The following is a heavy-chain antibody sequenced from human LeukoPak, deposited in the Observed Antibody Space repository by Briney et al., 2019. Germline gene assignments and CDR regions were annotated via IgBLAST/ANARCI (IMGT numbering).Heavy chain of an antibody. CDR2: MSYDGSYK. CDR3: AKIPPANYYYHDGMDV. CDR1: GFTFSTYG. J-gene: IGHJ6*02. Sequence: GGSLRLSCAASGFTFSTYGMHWVRQAPGKGLEWVAVMSYDGSYKYYGDSVKGRFSISRDNSKNTLYLQMNSLKAEDTAVYYCAKIPPANYYYHDGMDVWGQGTTVTVSS. V-gene: IGHV3-30*18. D-gene: IGHD2-15*01.